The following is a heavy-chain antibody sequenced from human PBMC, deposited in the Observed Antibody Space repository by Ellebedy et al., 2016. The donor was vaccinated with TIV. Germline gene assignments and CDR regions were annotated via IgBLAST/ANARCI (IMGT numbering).Heavy chain of an antibody. J-gene: IGHJ4*02. Sequence: SETLSLXXAVSGGSISSGGYSWSWIRQPPGKGLEWIGYIYHSGSTYYNPSLKSRVTISVDRSKNQFSLKLSSVTAADTAVYYCARGLTYYYDSSGYPVGFDYWGQGTLVTVSS. D-gene: IGHD3-22*01. CDR1: GGSISSGGYS. V-gene: IGHV4-30-2*01. CDR3: ARGLTYYYDSSGYPVGFDY. CDR2: IYHSGST.